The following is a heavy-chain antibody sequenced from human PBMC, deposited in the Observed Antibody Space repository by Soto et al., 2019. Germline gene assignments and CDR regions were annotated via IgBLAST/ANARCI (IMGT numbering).Heavy chain of an antibody. Sequence: SETLSLTCTVSGGSISSSSYYWGWIRQPPGKGLEWIGSIYYSGSTYYNPSLKSRITVSVDTSSNQFSLKLSSVTAADTAVYYCARDAWGYFDYWGQGTLVTVSS. CDR3: ARDAWGYFDY. D-gene: IGHD3-16*01. J-gene: IGHJ4*02. V-gene: IGHV4-39*07. CDR1: GGSISSSSYY. CDR2: IYYSGST.